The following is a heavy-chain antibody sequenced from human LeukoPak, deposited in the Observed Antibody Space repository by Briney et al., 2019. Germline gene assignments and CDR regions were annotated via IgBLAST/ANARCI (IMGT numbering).Heavy chain of an antibody. CDR2: INPNSGGT. CDR3: ARDGLEATGMDV. V-gene: IGHV1-2*02. CDR1: GYTFTCYY. Sequence: GASVEVSCKASGYTFTCYYMHWVRQAPGQGLEWMGWINPNSGGTNYAQKFQGRVTMTRDTSISTAYMELSRLRSDDTAVYYCARDGLEATGMDVWGQGTTVTVSS. D-gene: IGHD1-1*01. J-gene: IGHJ6*02.